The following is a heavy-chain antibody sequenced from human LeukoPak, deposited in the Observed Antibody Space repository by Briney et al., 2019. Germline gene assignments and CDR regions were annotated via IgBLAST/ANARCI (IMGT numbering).Heavy chain of an antibody. J-gene: IGHJ4*02. CDR2: ISGGGYTT. Sequence: GGPLRLSCAASGFTFSSYWMHWVRQAPGKGLEWVSTISGGGYTTYYADSVRGRFTISRDNSKNTLFLQMNSLRPEDTAVYYCAKDPHPSYCPRECYGGWGQGTLVTVSS. V-gene: IGHV3-23*01. D-gene: IGHD4/OR15-4a*01. CDR3: AKDPHPSYCPRECYGG. CDR1: GFTFSSYW.